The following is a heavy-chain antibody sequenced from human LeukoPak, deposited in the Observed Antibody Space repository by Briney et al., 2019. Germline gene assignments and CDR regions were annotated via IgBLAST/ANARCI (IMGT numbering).Heavy chain of an antibody. Sequence: ASVKVSCKASGYTFTGYYMHWVRPAPGQGLEWMGWINPNSGGTNYAQKFQGRVTMTRDTSISTAYMELSRLRSDDMAVYYCARDTPTYYYDSSGYSVGSPDYWGQGTLVTVSS. CDR1: GYTFTGYY. CDR2: INPNSGGT. V-gene: IGHV1-2*02. J-gene: IGHJ4*02. D-gene: IGHD3-22*01. CDR3: ARDTPTYYYDSSGYSVGSPDY.